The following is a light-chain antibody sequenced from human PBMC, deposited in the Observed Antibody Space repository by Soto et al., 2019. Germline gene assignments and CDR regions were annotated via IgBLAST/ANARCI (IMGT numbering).Light chain of an antibody. J-gene: IGKJ1*01. CDR3: QQRLTTPRT. CDR2: AAA. V-gene: IGKV1-39*01. Sequence: DIQMTQFPSSLSASVGDRVTITCRASQTISTCLNWYQQRPGTAPKLLIYAAANLESVVPSRFSRRGSGTYFTLTLSSLRPEDFATYYCQQRLTTPRTLGQGTRV. CDR1: QTISTC.